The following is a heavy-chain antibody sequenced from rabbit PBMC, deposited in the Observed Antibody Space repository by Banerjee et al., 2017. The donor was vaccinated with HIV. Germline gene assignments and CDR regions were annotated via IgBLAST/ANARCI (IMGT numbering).Heavy chain of an antibody. D-gene: IGHD6-1*01. CDR2: IAVDNVDNT. J-gene: IGHJ4*01. V-gene: IGHV1S45*01. CDR3: ARDYDGYGYVGDL. CDR1: GFSFSSSYY. Sequence: QEQLVESGGGLVQPEGSLTLTCTASGFSFSSSYYMCWVRQAPGKGLEWIACIAVDNVDNTWYASWAKGRFTISKTSSTTVTLKMTSLTAADTATYFCARDYDGYGYVGDLWGPGTLVTVS.